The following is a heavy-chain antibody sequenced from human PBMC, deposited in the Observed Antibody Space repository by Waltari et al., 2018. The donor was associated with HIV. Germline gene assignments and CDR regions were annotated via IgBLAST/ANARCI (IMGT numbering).Heavy chain of an antibody. CDR2: VYFSGST. J-gene: IGHJ3*01. CDR3: ARRTYDATFDV. V-gene: IGHV4-39*01. D-gene: IGHD3-3*01. CDR1: GASINCDSHY. Sequence: QLHESGPGLVKSSETLSLKCTVSGASINCDSHYWGWIRESPGRGLEWLGSVYFSGSTYYNPSLKSRVTMSVDTSKSQFSLRLTSVTAADSAIYYCARRTYDATFDVWGLGTVVTVSS.